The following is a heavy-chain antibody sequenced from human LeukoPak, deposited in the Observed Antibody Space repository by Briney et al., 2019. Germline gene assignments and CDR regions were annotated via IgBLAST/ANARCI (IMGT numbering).Heavy chain of an antibody. CDR3: ARVNINNWHSCDY. CDR1: GGSISSNNW. D-gene: IGHD1-1*01. J-gene: IGHJ4*02. CDR2: IYHSGSP. V-gene: IGHV4-4*02. Sequence: SETLSLTCAVSGGSISSNNWWGWVRQPPGKGLEWIGEIYHSGSPNYNPSLKSRVTISVDKSRNHFSLNLSSVTAADTAVYYCARVNINNWHSCDYWGQGTPVTVSS.